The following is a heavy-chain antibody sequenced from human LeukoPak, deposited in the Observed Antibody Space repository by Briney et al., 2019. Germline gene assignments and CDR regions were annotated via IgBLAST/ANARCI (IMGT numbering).Heavy chain of an antibody. V-gene: IGHV1-8*01. CDR3: ARAQGLRYDFWSGYYSYYYYYMDV. CDR2: MNPNSGNT. Sequence: ASVKVSCKASGYTFTSYDINWVRQATGHGLEWMGWMNPNSGNTGYAQKIQGRVTMTRNTSISTAYMELSSLRSEETTVYYCARAQGLRYDFWSGYYSYYYYYMDVWGKGTTVTVSS. D-gene: IGHD3-3*01. CDR1: GYTFTSYD. J-gene: IGHJ6*03.